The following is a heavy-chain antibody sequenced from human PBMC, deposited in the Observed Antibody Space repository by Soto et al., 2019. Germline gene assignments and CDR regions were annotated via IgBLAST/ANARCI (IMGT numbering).Heavy chain of an antibody. Sequence: SETLSLTCTVSGGSISRGGYHWSWIRQQPGKGLEWIGYIFNSGTTYYNPSLKSRVTISADTSKNQFSLKLSSVTAADTAVYYCARDPVPWGQGTLVTVSS. CDR2: IFNSGTT. CDR3: ARDPVP. CDR1: GGSISRGGYH. J-gene: IGHJ5*02. V-gene: IGHV4-31*03.